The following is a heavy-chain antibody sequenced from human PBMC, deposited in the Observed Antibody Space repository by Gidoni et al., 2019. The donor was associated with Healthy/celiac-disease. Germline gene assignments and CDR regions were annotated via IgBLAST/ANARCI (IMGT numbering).Heavy chain of an antibody. CDR1: GFTFDDYA. D-gene: IGHD6-19*01. J-gene: IGHJ4*02. Sequence: EVQLVESGGGLVQPGRSLRLSCAASGFTFDDYAMHWVRQAPGKGLEWVSGISWNSGSIGYADSVKGRFTISRDNAKNSLYLQMNSLRAEDTALYYCAKDSSGWSSRASPYDYWGQGTLVTVSS. CDR3: AKDSSGWSSRASPYDY. V-gene: IGHV3-9*01. CDR2: ISWNSGSI.